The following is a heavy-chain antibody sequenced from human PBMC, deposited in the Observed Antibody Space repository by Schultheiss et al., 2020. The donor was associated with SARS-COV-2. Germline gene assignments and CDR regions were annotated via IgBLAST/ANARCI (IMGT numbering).Heavy chain of an antibody. Sequence: GGSLRLSCAASGFTFSSYAMHWVRQAPGKGLEWVAVISYDGSNKYYADSVKGRFTISRDNSKNTLYLQMNSLRAEDTAVYYCESLSGEYQLLGFDYWGQGTLVTVSS. J-gene: IGHJ4*02. V-gene: IGHV3-30*04. D-gene: IGHD2-2*01. CDR2: ISYDGSNK. CDR1: GFTFSSYA. CDR3: ESLSGEYQLLGFDY.